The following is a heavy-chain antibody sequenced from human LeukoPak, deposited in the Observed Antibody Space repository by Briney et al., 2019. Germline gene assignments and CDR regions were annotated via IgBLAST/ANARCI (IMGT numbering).Heavy chain of an antibody. CDR3: ARQSGEYSSKYGMDV. V-gene: IGHV4-59*08. CDR1: GGSISNYF. D-gene: IGHD6-13*01. CDR2: IYYSGST. Sequence: SETLSLTCTVSGGSISNYFWSWIRQPPGKGLEWIGCIYYSGSTSYHPSLKSRVTISVDTSKNQLSLKVTSVTAADTAVYYCARQSGEYSSKYGMDVWGQGTTVTVSS. J-gene: IGHJ6*02.